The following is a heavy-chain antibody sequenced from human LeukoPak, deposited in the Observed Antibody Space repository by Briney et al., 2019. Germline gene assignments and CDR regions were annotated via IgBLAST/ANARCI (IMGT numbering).Heavy chain of an antibody. Sequence: GESLKVSCKGSGYSFTIYLIGGVRQMPGKGLGWRGIVYPGDSDTRYRPSFEGLVTISAEKSVTTSCLQWRSLKASDTAMYSCARHRRSANNWFDPWGQGTLVTVSS. CDR3: ARHRRSANNWFDP. V-gene: IGHV5-51*01. J-gene: IGHJ5*02. CDR1: GYSFTIYL. CDR2: VYPGDSDT. D-gene: IGHD4-17*01.